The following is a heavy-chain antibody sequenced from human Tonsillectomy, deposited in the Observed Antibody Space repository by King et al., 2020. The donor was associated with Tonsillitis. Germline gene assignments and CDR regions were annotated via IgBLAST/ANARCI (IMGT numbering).Heavy chain of an antibody. J-gene: IGHJ4*02. CDR1: GFTFSNAW. Sequence: VQLVESGGGLVKPGGSLRLSCAAAGFTFSNAWMSWVRQAPGKGLEWVGRIKSKTDAGTTDYAAPVNGRLPISRDDSKNTLYLQMNSLKTEDTAVYYCSIDPYYDDNRRPAPYFDYWGQGTLVTVSP. CDR3: SIDPYYDDNRRPAPYFDY. V-gene: IGHV3-15*01. D-gene: IGHD3-22*01. CDR2: IKSKTDAGTT.